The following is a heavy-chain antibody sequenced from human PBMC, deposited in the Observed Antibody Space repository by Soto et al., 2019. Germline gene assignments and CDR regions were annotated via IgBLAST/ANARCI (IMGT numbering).Heavy chain of an antibody. D-gene: IGHD2-2*02. V-gene: IGHV4-39*01. CDR3: ARLSIPQALDY. Sequence: QLQLQESGPGLVKPSETLSLTCTVSGGSISSSSYYWGWIRQPPGKGLEWIGSIYYSGSTYYNPSLKSRVTISVDTSKNQFSLKLSSVTAADTAVYYCARLSIPQALDYWGQGTLVTVSS. J-gene: IGHJ4*02. CDR1: GGSISSSSYY. CDR2: IYYSGST.